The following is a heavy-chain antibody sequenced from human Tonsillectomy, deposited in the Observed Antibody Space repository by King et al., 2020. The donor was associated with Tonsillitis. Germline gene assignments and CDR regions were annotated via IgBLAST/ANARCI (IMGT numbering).Heavy chain of an antibody. J-gene: IGHJ4*02. Sequence: QLVQSGAEVKKPGASVKVSCKASGYTFTDYGVSWVRQAPGQGLEWMGWISTYNGNTNYAQKLQGRVTMTTDTSTRTAYMELRSLRSDDTAVYYCGRIYCGGDCYSGPWDYWGQGTLVTVSS. V-gene: IGHV1-18*01. CDR2: ISTYNGNT. D-gene: IGHD2-21*02. CDR3: GRIYCGGDCYSGPWDY. CDR1: GYTFTDYG.